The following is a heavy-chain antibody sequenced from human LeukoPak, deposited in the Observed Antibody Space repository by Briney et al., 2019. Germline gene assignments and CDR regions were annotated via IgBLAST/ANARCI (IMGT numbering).Heavy chain of an antibody. CDR1: GFTFSDYY. CDR3: ARFAELHGDPYYYYYYMDV. J-gene: IGHJ6*03. CDR2: ISSSGSTI. V-gene: IGHV3-11*01. D-gene: IGHD4-17*01. Sequence: GGSLRLSCAASGFTFSDYYMSWIRQAPGKGLEWGSYISSSGSTIYYADSVKGRFTISRDNAKNSLYLQMNSLRAEDTAVYYCARFAELHGDPYYYYYYMDVWGKGTTVTVSS.